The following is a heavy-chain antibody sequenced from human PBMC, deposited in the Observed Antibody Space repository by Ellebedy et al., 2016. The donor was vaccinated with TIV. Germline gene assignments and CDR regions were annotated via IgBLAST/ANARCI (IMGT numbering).Heavy chain of an antibody. V-gene: IGHV3-30*01. CDR3: ARGVATTSDGYYGMDV. J-gene: IGHJ6*02. CDR1: GFTFSSYA. CDR2: ISYDGSNK. D-gene: IGHD5-12*01. Sequence: GESLKISCAASGFTFSSYAMHWVRQAPGKGLEWVAVISYDGSNKYYADSVKGRFTISRDNSKNTLYLQMNSLRAEDTAVYYCARGVATTSDGYYGMDVWGQGTTVTVSS.